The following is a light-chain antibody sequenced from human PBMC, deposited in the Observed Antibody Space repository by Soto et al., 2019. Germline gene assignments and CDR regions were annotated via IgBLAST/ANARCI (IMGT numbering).Light chain of an antibody. Sequence: QSVLTQPPSVSAAPGQKVTISCSGSSSNIGNNYVSWYQHLPGTAPKFLIYDNNERPSGIPDRFSGSKSGTSATLGITGLQTGDEADYYCGTWDSSLSAVVFGGGTKLTVL. J-gene: IGLJ2*01. CDR3: GTWDSSLSAVV. V-gene: IGLV1-51*01. CDR2: DNN. CDR1: SSNIGNNY.